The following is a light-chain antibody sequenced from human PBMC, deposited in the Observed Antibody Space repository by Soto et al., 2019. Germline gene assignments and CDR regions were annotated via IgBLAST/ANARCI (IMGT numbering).Light chain of an antibody. CDR3: QQYNRHAT. CDR1: QNVGNW. CDR2: KAS. V-gene: IGKV1-5*03. J-gene: IGKJ1*01. Sequence: DIQMTQSPSTLSASVGDRVTITCRASQNVGNWLAWYQQKPGKAPKLLINKASSLESGVPPRFSGSGSETEFTLTISSLQPDDFATYYCQQYNRHATFGQGTKVEIK.